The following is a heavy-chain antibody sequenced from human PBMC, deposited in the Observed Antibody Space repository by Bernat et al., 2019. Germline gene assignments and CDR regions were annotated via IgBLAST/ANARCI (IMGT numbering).Heavy chain of an antibody. CDR1: GFTFSSYG. D-gene: IGHD6-19*01. CDR2: ISYDGSNK. CDR3: AKARKSSGWYKVYYYYGMDV. Sequence: VQLLESGGGLVQPGGSLRLSCAASGFTFSSYGMHWVRQAPGKGLEWVAVISYDGSNKYYADSVKGRFTISRDNSKNTLYLQMNSLRAEDTAVYYCAKARKSSGWYKVYYYYGMDVWGQGTTVTVSS. V-gene: IGHV3-30*18. J-gene: IGHJ6*02.